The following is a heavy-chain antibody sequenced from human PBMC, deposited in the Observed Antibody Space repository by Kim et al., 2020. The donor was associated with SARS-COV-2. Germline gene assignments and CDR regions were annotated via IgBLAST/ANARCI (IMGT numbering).Heavy chain of an antibody. CDR1: GGSISSNY. CDR2: IYYSGRT. Sequence: SETLSLTCTVSGGSISSNYWTWIRQPPGKGLEWIGHIYYSGRTNYNSSLTSRVSISIDTSKHQFSLTLYSVTAADTAVYYCATTPGFSSSWYVDSWGQG. CDR3: ATTPGFSSSWYVDS. J-gene: IGHJ4*02. D-gene: IGHD6-13*01. V-gene: IGHV4-59*01.